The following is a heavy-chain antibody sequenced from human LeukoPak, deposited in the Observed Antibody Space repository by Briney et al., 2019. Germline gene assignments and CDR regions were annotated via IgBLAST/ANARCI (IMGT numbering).Heavy chain of an antibody. Sequence: ASVKVSCTASGYTFTDNYIDWVRQAPGQGLEWMGWVKGYNGNTKYEQNFEGRLTMTRDTSINTAYLELSGLVSSDTAIYYCMREGPPKSSHLWGQGTLVAVSS. V-gene: IGHV1-2*02. CDR2: VKGYNGNT. CDR1: GYTFTDNY. J-gene: IGHJ3*01. CDR3: MREGPPKSSHL.